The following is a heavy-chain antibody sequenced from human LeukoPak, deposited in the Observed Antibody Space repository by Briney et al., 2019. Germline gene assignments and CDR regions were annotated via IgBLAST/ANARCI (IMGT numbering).Heavy chain of an antibody. D-gene: IGHD2-2*01. V-gene: IGHV3-21*01. CDR1: GFTFSSYS. J-gene: IGHJ5*02. CDR2: ISSSSSYI. Sequence: GGSLRLSCAASGFTFSSYSMNWVRQAPGKGLEWVSSISSSSSYIYYADSVKGRFTISRDNAKNSLCLQMNSLRAEDTAVYYCARGVPAAHNWFDPWGQGTLVTVSS. CDR3: ARGVPAAHNWFDP.